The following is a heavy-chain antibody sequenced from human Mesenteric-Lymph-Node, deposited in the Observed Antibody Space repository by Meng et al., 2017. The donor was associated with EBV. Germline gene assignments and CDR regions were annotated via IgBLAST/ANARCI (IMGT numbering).Heavy chain of an antibody. V-gene: IGHV4-4*02. CDR2: IFHSGIT. Sequence: QLQESCPGLVKPSGTLSLTCAVSGDSLTSTNWWSWVRQPPGKGLEWIGEIFHSGITNYNPSLKSRITLSVDKSKNLFSLNLSSVTAADTAVYFCARRREYSSGWPIDYWGQGTLVTVSS. CDR3: ARRREYSSGWPIDY. D-gene: IGHD6-19*01. CDR1: GDSLTSTNW. J-gene: IGHJ4*02.